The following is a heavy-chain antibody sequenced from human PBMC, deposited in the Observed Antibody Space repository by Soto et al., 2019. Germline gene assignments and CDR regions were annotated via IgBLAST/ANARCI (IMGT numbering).Heavy chain of an antibody. CDR3: ARSATLYYYDSSGQLDY. V-gene: IGHV3-33*01. CDR2: IWYDGSNK. J-gene: IGHJ4*02. D-gene: IGHD3-22*01. CDR1: GFTFSSYG. Sequence: PVGSLRLSCAASGFTFSSYGMHWVRQAPGKGLEWVAVIWYDGSNKYYADSVKGRFTISRDNSKNTLYLQMNSLRAEDTAVYYCARSATLYYYDSSGQLDYWGQGTLVTVSS.